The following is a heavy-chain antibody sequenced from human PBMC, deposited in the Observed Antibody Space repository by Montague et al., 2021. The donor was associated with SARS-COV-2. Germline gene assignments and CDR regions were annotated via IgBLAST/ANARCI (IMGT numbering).Heavy chain of an antibody. D-gene: IGHD3-3*01. CDR1: AGSISNNY. Sequence: SETLSLTCTVSAGSISNNYCSWIWQSPGPGLDLISYMCYSGSSKSNLSPTRRATISADASKNQFSLSLNPITAADTAVYYCGRARGGTIFGVIGAYCGMDTWGQGTTVTVS. V-gene: IGHV4-59*01. CDR2: MCYSGSS. J-gene: IGHJ6*02. CDR3: GRARGGTIFGVIGAYCGMDT.